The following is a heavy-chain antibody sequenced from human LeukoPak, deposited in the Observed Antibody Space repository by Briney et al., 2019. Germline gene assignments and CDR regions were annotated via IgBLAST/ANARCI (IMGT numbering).Heavy chain of an antibody. J-gene: IGHJ4*02. CDR2: IYYSGST. CDR3: XXXXXNYYDSSGYYYFDY. Sequence: SETLSLTCTVSGGSISSSSYYWGWIRQPPGKGLEWIGSIYYSGSTYYNPSLKSRVTISVDTSKNQFSLKLSSVTAADTAVYXXXXXXXNYYDSSGYYYFDYWGQGTLVTVSS. V-gene: IGHV4-39*01. CDR1: GGSISSSSYY. D-gene: IGHD3-22*01.